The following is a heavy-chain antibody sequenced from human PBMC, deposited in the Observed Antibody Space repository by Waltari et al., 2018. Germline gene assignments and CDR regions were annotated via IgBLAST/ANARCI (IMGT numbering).Heavy chain of an antibody. D-gene: IGHD3-10*01. Sequence: EVQLVESGGGLIQPGGSLRLSCAASGFTVSSNYMSWVRQAPGKGLEWVSVIYSGGSTYYADSVKCRFTISRDNSKNTLYLQMNSLRAEDTAVYYCARVQGSGGGAFDIWGQGTMVIVSS. J-gene: IGHJ3*02. CDR2: IYSGGST. V-gene: IGHV3-53*01. CDR1: GFTVSSNY. CDR3: ARVQGSGGGAFDI.